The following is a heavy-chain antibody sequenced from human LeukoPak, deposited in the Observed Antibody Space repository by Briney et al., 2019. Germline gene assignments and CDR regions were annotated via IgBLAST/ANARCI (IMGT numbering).Heavy chain of an antibody. Sequence: ASVKVSCKASGYTFTSYAMNWVRQAPGQGLEWMGWINTNTGNPTYAQGFTGRFVFSLDTSVSTAYLQISSLKAEDTAVYYCAREYAGVNLGGWYFDLWGRGTLVTVSS. J-gene: IGHJ2*01. V-gene: IGHV7-4-1*02. CDR1: GYTFTSYA. CDR3: AREYAGVNLGGWYFDL. CDR2: INTNTGNP. D-gene: IGHD2-8*01.